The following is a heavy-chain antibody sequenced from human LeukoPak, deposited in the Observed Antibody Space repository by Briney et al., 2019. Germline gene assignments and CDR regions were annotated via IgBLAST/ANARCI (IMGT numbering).Heavy chain of an antibody. V-gene: IGHV4-39*07. D-gene: IGHD4-17*01. Sequence: SETLSLTCTVSGGSISSSSYYWGWIRQPPGKGLEWIGSIYYSGSTYYNPSLKSRVTISVDTSKNQFSLKLSSVTAADTAVYYCARDRNGATVNWGQGTLVTVSS. CDR3: ARDRNGATVN. CDR1: GGSISSSSYY. J-gene: IGHJ4*02. CDR2: IYYSGST.